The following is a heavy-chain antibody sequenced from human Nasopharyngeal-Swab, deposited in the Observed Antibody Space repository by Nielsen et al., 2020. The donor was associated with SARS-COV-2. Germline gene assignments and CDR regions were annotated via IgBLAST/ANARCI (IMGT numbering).Heavy chain of an antibody. CDR3: ARDVLILCGGDCYSNYYYGMDV. Sequence: SVKVSCKASGYTFTSYAISWVRQAPGQGLEWMGGIIPIFGTANYAQKFQGRVTITADESTSTAYMELSSLRSEDTAVYYCARDVLILCGGDCYSNYYYGMDVWGQGTTVTVSS. CDR2: IIPIFGTA. D-gene: IGHD2-21*02. CDR1: GYTFTSYA. J-gene: IGHJ6*02. V-gene: IGHV1-69*13.